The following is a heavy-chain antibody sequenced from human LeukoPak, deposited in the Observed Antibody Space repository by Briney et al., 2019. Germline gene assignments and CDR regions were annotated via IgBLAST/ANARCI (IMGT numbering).Heavy chain of an antibody. CDR1: GGTFSSYA. Sequence: SVKVSCKASGGTFSSYAIGWVRQAPGQGLEWMGRIIPILGIANYAQKFQGRVTITADKSTSTAYMELSSLRSEDTAVYYCAREERQQLVNDAFDIWGQGTMVTVSS. CDR3: AREERQQLVNDAFDI. V-gene: IGHV1-69*04. CDR2: IIPILGIA. D-gene: IGHD6-13*01. J-gene: IGHJ3*02.